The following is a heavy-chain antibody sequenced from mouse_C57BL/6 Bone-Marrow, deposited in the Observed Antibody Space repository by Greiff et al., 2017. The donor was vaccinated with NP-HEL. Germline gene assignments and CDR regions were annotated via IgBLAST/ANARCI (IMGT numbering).Heavy chain of an antibody. V-gene: IGHV1-63*01. CDR2: IYPGGGYT. D-gene: IGHD2-3*01. CDR3: AAGYYWFAY. J-gene: IGHJ3*01. Sequence: QVQLQQSGAELVRPGTSVKMSCKASGYTFTNYWIGWAKQRPGHGLEWIGDIYPGGGYTNYNEKFKGKATLTADKSTSKAYMQFSSLTSEDSAIYYCAAGYYWFAYWGQGTLVTVSA. CDR1: GYTFTNYW.